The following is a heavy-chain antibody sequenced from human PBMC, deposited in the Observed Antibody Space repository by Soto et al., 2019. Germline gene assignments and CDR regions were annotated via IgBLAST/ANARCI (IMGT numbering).Heavy chain of an antibody. V-gene: IGHV3-21*01. CDR1: GFTFSSYS. CDR2: ISSSSSYI. D-gene: IGHD2-2*01. CDR3: ARDIVVVPAARYFDY. Sequence: GGSLRLSCAASGFTFSSYSMNWVRQAPGKGLEWVSSISSSSSYIYYADSVKGRFTISRDNAKNSLYLQMNSLRAEDTAVYYCARDIVVVPAARYFDYRAQRTPVTVSS. J-gene: IGHJ4*02.